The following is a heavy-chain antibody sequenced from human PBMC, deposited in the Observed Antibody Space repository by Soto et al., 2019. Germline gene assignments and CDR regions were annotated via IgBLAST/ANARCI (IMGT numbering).Heavy chain of an antibody. CDR1: GFTFSTYA. CDR2: ISSGGSTT. D-gene: IGHD3-22*01. V-gene: IGHV3-64*02. Sequence: GGSLRLSCAASGFTFSTYAMHWVRQAPGKGLEYVSAISSGGSTTYYADSVKGRFTISRDNSKNTLYLQMDSLRAEDMAVYYCARVFYDSGGYYYDYWGQGTLVTVSS. J-gene: IGHJ4*02. CDR3: ARVFYDSGGYYYDY.